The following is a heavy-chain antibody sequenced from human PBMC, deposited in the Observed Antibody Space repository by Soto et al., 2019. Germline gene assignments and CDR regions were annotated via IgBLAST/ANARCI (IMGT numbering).Heavy chain of an antibody. CDR1: GYTFTSYG. Sequence: ASVKVSCKTSGYTFTSYGISWVRQAHGQGLEWMGWISAYNGNTNYAQKLQGRVTMTTDTSTSTAYMELRSLRSDDTAVYYCARPRKNTRYSSSWSWFDPWGQGTLVTVSS. D-gene: IGHD6-13*01. CDR2: ISAYNGNT. J-gene: IGHJ5*02. CDR3: ARPRKNTRYSSSWSWFDP. V-gene: IGHV1-18*01.